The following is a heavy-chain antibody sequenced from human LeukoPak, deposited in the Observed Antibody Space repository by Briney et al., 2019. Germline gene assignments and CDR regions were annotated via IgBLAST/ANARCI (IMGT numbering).Heavy chain of an antibody. CDR2: IYPGDSDT. D-gene: IGHD6-13*01. CDR3: ARLWLIAAAGYYYYYMDV. V-gene: IGHV5-51*01. CDR1: GFSFSSFS. Sequence: GGSLRLSCEASGFSFSSFSMSWVRQAPGKGLEWMGIIYPGDSDTRYSPSFQGQVTISADKSISTAYLQWSSLKASDTAMYYCARLWLIAAAGYYYYYMDVWGKGTTVTVSS. J-gene: IGHJ6*03.